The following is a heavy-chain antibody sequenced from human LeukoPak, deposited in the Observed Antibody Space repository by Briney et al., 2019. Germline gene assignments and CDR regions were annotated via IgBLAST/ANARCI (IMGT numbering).Heavy chain of an antibody. D-gene: IGHD3-22*01. CDR3: AKDALNYYDSSGYSR. CDR1: GFTFSSYA. Sequence: PGGSLRLSCAASGFTFSSYAMSWVRQAPGKGLEWVSAISGSGGSTYYADSVKGRFTISRDNSKNTLYLQMSSLRAEDTAVYYCAKDALNYYDSSGYSRWGQGTLVTVSS. V-gene: IGHV3-23*01. CDR2: ISGSGGST. J-gene: IGHJ4*02.